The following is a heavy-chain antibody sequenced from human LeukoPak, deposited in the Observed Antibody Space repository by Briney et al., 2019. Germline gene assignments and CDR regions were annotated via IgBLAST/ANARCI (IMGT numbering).Heavy chain of an antibody. J-gene: IGHJ4*02. D-gene: IGHD2-21*01. CDR3: ARVVGDTGYYFDS. V-gene: IGHV3-11*06. CDR1: GFTFSDSY. Sequence: TGGSLRLSCAASGFTFSDSYMTWIRQAPGKGLEWVSYISVGSSHTKYADSVKGRFTISRDNARNSLYLQMNSLRAEDTAVYYCARVVGDTGYYFDSWGQGTLVTVSS. CDR2: ISVGSSHT.